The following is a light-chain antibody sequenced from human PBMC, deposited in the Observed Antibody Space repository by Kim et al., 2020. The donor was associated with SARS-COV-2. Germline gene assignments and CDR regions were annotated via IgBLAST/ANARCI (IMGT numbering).Light chain of an antibody. Sequence: ASVEDRVTITCQTSEDVSDYFNWYHQKPGEAPKVLIRDAANLEAGVPSRFSRGGYGTEFSLTSSSVQPEDIGTYYCQQYDTPPFTFGQGTRLEIK. CDR3: QQYDTPPFT. CDR2: DAA. CDR1: EDVSDY. V-gene: IGKV1-33*01. J-gene: IGKJ5*01.